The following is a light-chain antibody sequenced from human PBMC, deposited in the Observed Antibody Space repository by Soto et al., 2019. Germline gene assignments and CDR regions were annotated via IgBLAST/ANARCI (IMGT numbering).Light chain of an antibody. V-gene: IGKV1-5*03. CDR3: QQYDTYGT. CDR1: QNINTW. CDR2: KAS. J-gene: IGKJ2*01. Sequence: DIQMTQSPSTLSASVGDRVTITCRASQNINTWLAWYQQKPGKAPKLLIYKASILESGVPSRFSGSGSGTEFTLTISSLQPDDFATYYCQQYDTYGTFGQGTNLEIK.